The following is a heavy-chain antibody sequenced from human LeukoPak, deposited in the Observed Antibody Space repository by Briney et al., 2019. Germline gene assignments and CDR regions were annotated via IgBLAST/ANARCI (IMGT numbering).Heavy chain of an antibody. J-gene: IGHJ5*02. Sequence: ASVKVSCKTSGYSFTDHYMHWVRQAPGQGLEWMGWINPNSGGTSSAQKFQGRVTMTRDTSITTVYMEVSWLTSDDTAIYYCARADRLHGGPYLIGPWGQGTLVTVSS. V-gene: IGHV1-2*02. CDR1: GYSFTDHY. CDR2: INPNSGGT. D-gene: IGHD2-21*01. CDR3: ARADRLHGGPYLIGP.